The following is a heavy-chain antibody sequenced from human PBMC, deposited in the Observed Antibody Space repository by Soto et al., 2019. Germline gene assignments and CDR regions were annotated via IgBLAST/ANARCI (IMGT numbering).Heavy chain of an antibody. Sequence: QVQLQESGPGLVKPSQTLSLTCTVSGGSISSGNYYWSWIRQHPGKGLEWIGYIYYSGSTSYNPYLKSRVTISVDTSKNHVSLKLSSVTAADTAVYYCARVFSDSSSFFDPWGQGTLVTVSS. CDR3: ARVFSDSSSFFDP. CDR1: GGSISSGNYY. V-gene: IGHV4-31*03. D-gene: IGHD6-13*01. J-gene: IGHJ5*02. CDR2: IYYSGST.